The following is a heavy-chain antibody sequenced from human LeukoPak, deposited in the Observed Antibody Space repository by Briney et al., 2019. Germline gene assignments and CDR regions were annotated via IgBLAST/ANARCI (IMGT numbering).Heavy chain of an antibody. CDR3: ASDPAATDAFDI. V-gene: IGHV3-21*01. J-gene: IGHJ3*02. D-gene: IGHD2-2*01. Sequence: GGSLRLSCAASGFTFSSYSMNWVRQAPGKGLEWVSSISSSSSYIYYADSVKGRFTISRDNAKNSLYLQMNSLRAEDTAVYYCASDPAATDAFDIWGQGTMVTVPS. CDR1: GFTFSSYS. CDR2: ISSSSSYI.